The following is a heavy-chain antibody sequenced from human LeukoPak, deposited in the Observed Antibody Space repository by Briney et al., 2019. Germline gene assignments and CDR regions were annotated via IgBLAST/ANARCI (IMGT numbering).Heavy chain of an antibody. CDR1: GGSISSYY. CDR3: ARHRFGEFDY. D-gene: IGHD3-10*01. J-gene: IGHJ4*02. CDR2: IYYSGCT. V-gene: IGHV4-59*08. Sequence: SETLSLTCTVSGGSISSYYWSWIRQPPGKGLEWIGYIYYSGCTNYNPALKSRVTISVDTSKTQFSLKLSSVTAADTAVYYCARHRFGEFDYWGQGTLVTVSS.